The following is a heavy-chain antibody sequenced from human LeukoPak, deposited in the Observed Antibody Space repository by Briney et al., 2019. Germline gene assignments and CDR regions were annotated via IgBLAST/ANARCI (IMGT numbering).Heavy chain of an antibody. CDR2: IKEDGSVR. Sequence: GGSLRLSCAASGFTFSTYRMNWVHQAPGKGLEWLASIKEDGSVRYYLDSVKGRFTISRDNAKNSLSLQVNGLRVEDTAVYYCARQGLTGTTDYFDYWGQGTLVTVSS. CDR1: GFTFSTYR. D-gene: IGHD1-7*01. V-gene: IGHV3-7*03. CDR3: ARQGLTGTTDYFDY. J-gene: IGHJ4*02.